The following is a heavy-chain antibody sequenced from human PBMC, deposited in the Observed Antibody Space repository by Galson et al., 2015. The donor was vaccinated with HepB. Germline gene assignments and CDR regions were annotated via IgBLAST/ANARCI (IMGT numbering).Heavy chain of an antibody. Sequence: SLRLSCAASGLTFSDYYMSWIRQAPGKGLEWVSHISSSGSAINYADSVKGRFTISRDNAKNSLYLQMNSLRAEDTAVYYCARVTTVTNWDDAFDIWGQGTKVTVSS. D-gene: IGHD4-17*01. CDR2: ISSSGSAI. CDR1: GLTFSDYY. V-gene: IGHV3-11*01. CDR3: ARVTTVTNWDDAFDI. J-gene: IGHJ3*02.